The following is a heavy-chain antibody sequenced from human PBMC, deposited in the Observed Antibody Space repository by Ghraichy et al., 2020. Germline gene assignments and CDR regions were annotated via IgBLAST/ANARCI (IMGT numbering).Heavy chain of an antibody. CDR2: IYTSGST. J-gene: IGHJ6*02. D-gene: IGHD1-26*01. Sequence: SETLSLTCTVSGGSISSYYWSWIRQPAGKGLEWIGRIYTSGSTNYSPSLKSRVTMSVDTSKNQFSLKLSSVTAADTAVYYCARSSIVGAAPSPYYYYGMDVWGQGTTVTVSS. CDR1: GGSISSYY. V-gene: IGHV4-4*07. CDR3: ARSSIVGAAPSPYYYYGMDV.